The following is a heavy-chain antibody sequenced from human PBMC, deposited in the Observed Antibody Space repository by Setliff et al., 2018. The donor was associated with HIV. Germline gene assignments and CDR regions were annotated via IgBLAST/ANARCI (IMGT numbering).Heavy chain of an antibody. CDR1: GDSISSYY. CDR3: AMSGYSSGWPSGYFQH. V-gene: IGHV4-59*01. Sequence: PSETLSLTCTVSGDSISSYYWSWIRQPPGKGLEWIGYIYYSGSTNYNPSLKSRVTISVDTSKNQFSLKLSSVTAADTAVYYCAMSGYSSGWPSGYFQHWGQGTLVTVSS. CDR2: IYYSGST. D-gene: IGHD6-19*01. J-gene: IGHJ1*01.